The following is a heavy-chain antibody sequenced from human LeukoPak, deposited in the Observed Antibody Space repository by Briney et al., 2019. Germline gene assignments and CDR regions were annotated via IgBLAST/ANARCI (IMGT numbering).Heavy chain of an antibody. CDR2: IYYSGST. J-gene: IGHJ4*02. CDR3: ARARGRIAIFGVVIRQYDY. Sequence: SETLSLTCTVSGYSISSGYYWGWIRQPPGKGLEWIGSIYYSGSTYYNPSLKSRVTISVDTSKNQFSLKLSSVTAADTAVYYCARARGRIAIFGVVIRQYDYWGQGTLVTVSS. D-gene: IGHD3-3*01. V-gene: IGHV4-38-2*02. CDR1: GYSISSGYY.